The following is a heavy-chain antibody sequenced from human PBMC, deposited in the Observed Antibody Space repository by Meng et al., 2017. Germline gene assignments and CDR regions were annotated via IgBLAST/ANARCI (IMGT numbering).Heavy chain of an antibody. V-gene: IGHV1-18*01. CDR2: ISAYNGNT. CDR3: ARDGRGLRLGELSFM. Sequence: ASVKVSCKASGYTFTSYGISWVRQAPGQGLEWMGWISAYNGNTNYAQKFQGRVTMTRDTSISTAYMELSRLRSDDTAVYYCARDGRGLRLGELSFMWGQGTLVTVSS. CDR1: GYTFTSYG. J-gene: IGHJ4*02. D-gene: IGHD3-16*02.